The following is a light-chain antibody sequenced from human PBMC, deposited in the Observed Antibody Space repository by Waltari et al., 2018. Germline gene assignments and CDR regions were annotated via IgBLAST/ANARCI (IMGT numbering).Light chain of an antibody. CDR3: QQRSDWLLT. V-gene: IGKV3-11*01. CDR2: DAS. J-gene: IGKJ4*01. Sequence: SGSGSLCVSSYLSWSQQKSCQAPMLPIYDASNRSTGIPARFSGGGSGTDFTLTISSLEPEDFAVYYCQQRSDWLLTFGGGTKVEIK. CDR1: LCVSSY.